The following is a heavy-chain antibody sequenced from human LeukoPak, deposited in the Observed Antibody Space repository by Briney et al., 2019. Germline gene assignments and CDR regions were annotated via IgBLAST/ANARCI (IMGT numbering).Heavy chain of an antibody. CDR3: ARHKAGDYWAY. V-gene: IGHV5-51*01. Sequence: GESLKISCKGSGYSFTSYWIGWVRQMPGKGLEWMGIIYPGDSDSRYRPSLEGQVTISVDKSINTAYLQWSSLKASDTGMYYCARHKAGDYWAYWGQGTLVTVSS. J-gene: IGHJ4*02. CDR1: GYSFTSYW. D-gene: IGHD4-17*01. CDR2: IYPGDSDS.